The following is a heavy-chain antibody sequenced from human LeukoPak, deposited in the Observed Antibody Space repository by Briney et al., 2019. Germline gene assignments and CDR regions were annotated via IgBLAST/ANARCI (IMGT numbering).Heavy chain of an antibody. CDR2: INHSGST. CDR3: ARRGYSYGYYY. D-gene: IGHD5-18*01. Sequence: PSETLSLTCAVYGGSLSGYYWSWIRQPPGKGLEWIGEINHSGSTNYNPSLKSRVTISVDTSKNQFSLKLSSVTAADTAVYYCARRGYSYGYYYWGQGTLVTVSS. J-gene: IGHJ4*02. V-gene: IGHV4-34*01. CDR1: GGSLSGYY.